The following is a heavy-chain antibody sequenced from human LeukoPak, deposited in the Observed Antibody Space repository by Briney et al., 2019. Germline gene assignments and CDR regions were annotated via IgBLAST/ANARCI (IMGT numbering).Heavy chain of an antibody. J-gene: IGHJ6*04. CDR1: GFTFSSYW. CDR2: IKQDGSEK. D-gene: IGHD6-13*01. Sequence: GGSLRLSCAASGFTFSSYWMSWVRQAPGKGLEWVANIKQDGSEKYYVDSVKGRFTISGDNAKNSLYLQMNSLRAEDTAVYYCARDAIAAAGTYGMDVWGKGTTVTVSS. V-gene: IGHV3-7*03. CDR3: ARDAIAAAGTYGMDV.